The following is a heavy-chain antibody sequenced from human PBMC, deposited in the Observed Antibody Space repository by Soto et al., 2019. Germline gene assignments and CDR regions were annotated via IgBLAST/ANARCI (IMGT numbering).Heavy chain of an antibody. CDR1: GFTFSRYG. V-gene: IGHV3-23*01. CDR3: ASRFSLYCSRTSCWADYYYYGMDV. CDR2: ISGSGGST. J-gene: IGHJ6*02. D-gene: IGHD2-2*01. Sequence: PGGTLRLSCAASGFTFSRYGVNWVRQGPGKGLEGVSAISGSGGSTYYAESVKGRFTISRDNSKNTLYLQRNSLRSEDTAVYYCASRFSLYCSRTSCWADYYYYGMDVWGQGPTVTVSS.